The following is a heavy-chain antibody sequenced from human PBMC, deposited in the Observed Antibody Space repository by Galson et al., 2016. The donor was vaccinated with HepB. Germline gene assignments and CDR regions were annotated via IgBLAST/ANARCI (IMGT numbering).Heavy chain of an antibody. Sequence: SLRLSCAASGFKFSDHDMDWVRQAPGKGLEWLGRSRNTPSGYPIEYAASVKGRFTISRDDSRSSLYLQVDGLRTEDTAVYYCTRVFDYWGQGALVTVSS. V-gene: IGHV3-72*01. CDR3: TRVFDY. CDR2: SRNTPSGYPI. CDR1: GFKFSDHD. J-gene: IGHJ4*02.